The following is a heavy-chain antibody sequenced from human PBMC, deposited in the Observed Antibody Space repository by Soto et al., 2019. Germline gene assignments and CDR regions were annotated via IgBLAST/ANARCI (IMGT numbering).Heavy chain of an antibody. Sequence: SETLSLTCTVSGGSISSYYWSWIRQPPGKGLEWIGYTYYSGSTNYNPSLKSRVTISVDTSKNQFSLKLSSVTAADTAVYYCARLYCSGGSCYADYWGQGTLVTVSS. J-gene: IGHJ4*02. CDR1: GGSISSYY. V-gene: IGHV4-59*01. D-gene: IGHD2-15*01. CDR2: TYYSGST. CDR3: ARLYCSGGSCYADY.